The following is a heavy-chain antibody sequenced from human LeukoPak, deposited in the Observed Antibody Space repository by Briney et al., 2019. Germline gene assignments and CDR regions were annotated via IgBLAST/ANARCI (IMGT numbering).Heavy chain of an antibody. CDR2: IKPDGSEK. CDR3: ARERWLQRSIDFDY. V-gene: IGHV3-7*01. D-gene: IGHD5-24*01. CDR1: GFTFSNYA. J-gene: IGHJ4*02. Sequence: GGSLRLSCAASGFTFSNYAMSWVRQAPGKGLEWLANIKPDGSEKYSVDSVKGRFTISRDNDKNSLYLQMNSLRAEDTAVYYCARERWLQRSIDFDYWGQGTLVTVSS.